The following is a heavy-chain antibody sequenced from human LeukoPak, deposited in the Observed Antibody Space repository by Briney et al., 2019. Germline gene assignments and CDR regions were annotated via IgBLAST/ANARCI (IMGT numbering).Heavy chain of an antibody. CDR1: GFIFDDYA. V-gene: IGHV3-9*01. J-gene: IGHJ4*02. CDR2: ISWNTIGI. Sequence: GGSLRLSCAASGFIFDDYAMHWVRHVPGKGLEWVSGISWNTIGIGYADSVKGRFTNSRDNAKNSLYLQMNSLRSEDTALYYCANSRDGYNIDYWGQGTLVTVSS. D-gene: IGHD5-24*01. CDR3: ANSRDGYNIDY.